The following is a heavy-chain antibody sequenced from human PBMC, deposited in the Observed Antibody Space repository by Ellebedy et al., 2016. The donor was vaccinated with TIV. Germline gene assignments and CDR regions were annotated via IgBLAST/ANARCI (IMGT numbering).Heavy chain of an antibody. V-gene: IGHV3-9*01. J-gene: IGHJ3*02. CDR2: ISWKSGSI. Sequence: GGSLRLSCAASGFTFDDYAMHWVRQGPGKGLEWVSGISWKSGSIGYADSVKGRLTISRDNAKNSLYLQMNSLRAEDTALYYCAKAEGLGSGYYDAFDIWGQGTMVTVSS. CDR3: AKAEGLGSGYYDAFDI. CDR1: GFTFDDYA. D-gene: IGHD3-22*01.